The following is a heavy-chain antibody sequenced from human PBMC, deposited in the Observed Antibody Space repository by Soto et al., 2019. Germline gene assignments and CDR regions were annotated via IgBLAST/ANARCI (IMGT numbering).Heavy chain of an antibody. J-gene: IGHJ5*02. CDR3: ARDDSYDRYNWFDP. CDR1: GFTFSSYS. CDR2: ISSSSSSI. D-gene: IGHD5-18*01. Sequence: EVQLVESGGGLVQPGGSLRLSCAASGFTFSSYSMNWVRQAPGKGLEWVSYISSSSSSIYYADSVKGRFTISRDNAKNSLYLQMNSLRVEDTAVYYCARDDSYDRYNWFDPWGQGTLVTVSS. V-gene: IGHV3-48*01.